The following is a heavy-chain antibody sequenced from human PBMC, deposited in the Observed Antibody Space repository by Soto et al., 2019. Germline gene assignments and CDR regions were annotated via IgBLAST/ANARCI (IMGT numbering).Heavy chain of an antibody. D-gene: IGHD3-22*01. CDR2: ISAYNGNT. CDR1: GYTFTSYG. V-gene: IGHV1-18*01. Sequence: QVQLVQSGAEVKKPVASVKVSCKASGYTFTSYGISWVRQAPGQGLEWMGWISAYNGNTNYAQKLQGRVTMTTDTSTSTGDMELRSLRSDDTAVYYCARDRAPYYYDSCGSLGLWGRGTLVTVSS. J-gene: IGHJ2*01. CDR3: ARDRAPYYYDSCGSLGL.